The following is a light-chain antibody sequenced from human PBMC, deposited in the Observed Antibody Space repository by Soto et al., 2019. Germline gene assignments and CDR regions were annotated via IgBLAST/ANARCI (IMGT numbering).Light chain of an antibody. Sequence: DIQITQSPSTLSASVGDRVTITCRASQSISSWLAWYQQKPGKAPKLLIYKASSLESGVPSRFSGSGSGTDFTLTISSLQPDDFATYYCQQYSDSSGAFGQGTKVDNK. CDR1: QSISSW. CDR3: QQYSDSSGA. V-gene: IGKV1-5*03. CDR2: KAS. J-gene: IGKJ1*01.